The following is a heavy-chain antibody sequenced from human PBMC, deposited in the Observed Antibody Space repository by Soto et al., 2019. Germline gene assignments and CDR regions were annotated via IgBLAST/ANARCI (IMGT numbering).Heavy chain of an antibody. CDR1: GFTVSSNY. J-gene: IGHJ1*01. Sequence: EVQLVESGGGLIQPGGSLRLSCAASGFTVSSNYMSWVRQAPGKGLEWVSVIYSGGSTYYADSVKARFTISRDNSMNTLYLQMNSLRAADTAVYYCARDRVESGYPEYFQHWGQGTLVTVSS. D-gene: IGHD3-22*01. V-gene: IGHV3-53*01. CDR2: IYSGGST. CDR3: ARDRVESGYPEYFQH.